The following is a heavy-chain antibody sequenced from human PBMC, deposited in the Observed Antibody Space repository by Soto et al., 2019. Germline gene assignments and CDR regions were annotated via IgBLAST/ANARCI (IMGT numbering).Heavy chain of an antibody. Sequence: QVQLQESGPGLVKPSETLSLTCTVSGGSISSYYWSWIRQPPGKGLEWIGYIYYSGSTNYNPSLTRRVTISVDPSKNQSPLKLNSMTAAATAVYYCARHNYGSGSTYFDYWGQGTLVTVSS. CDR1: GGSISSYY. V-gene: IGHV4-59*08. J-gene: IGHJ4*02. CDR3: ARHNYGSGSTYFDY. D-gene: IGHD3-10*01. CDR2: IYYSGST.